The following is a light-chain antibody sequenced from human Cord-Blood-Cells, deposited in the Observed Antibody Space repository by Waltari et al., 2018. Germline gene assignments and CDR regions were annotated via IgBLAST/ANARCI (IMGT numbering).Light chain of an antibody. Sequence: QSALTQPASVSGSPGQSITISCTGTSSDVGGYNYVSWYQQHPGKAPKRMIYDVINRFSGSKAGNTASLTISGLQAEDDADYYCSSYTSSSTVVFGGGTKLTVL. J-gene: IGLJ2*01. CDR2: DV. V-gene: IGLV2-14*01. CDR1: SSDVGGYNY. CDR3: SSYTSSSTVV.